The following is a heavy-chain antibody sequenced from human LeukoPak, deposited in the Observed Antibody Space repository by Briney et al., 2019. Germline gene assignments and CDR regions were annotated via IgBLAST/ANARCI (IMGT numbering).Heavy chain of an antibody. V-gene: IGHV3-7*05. CDR3: ARVIVVAGTFAWFDP. CDR2: INQDGSEK. J-gene: IGHJ5*02. Sequence: GGSLRLSCAASGFTFSVYSMNWVRQAPGKGLEWVANINQDGSEKYYVDSVKGRFTISRDNAKKSLYLQINSPRAEDTAVYYCARVIVVAGTFAWFDPWGQGTLVTVSS. CDR1: GFTFSVYS. D-gene: IGHD6-19*01.